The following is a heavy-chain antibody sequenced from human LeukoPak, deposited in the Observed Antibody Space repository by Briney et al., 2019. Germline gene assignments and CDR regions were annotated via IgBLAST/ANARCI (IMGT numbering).Heavy chain of an antibody. CDR3: ATDRPHTASFYAY. CDR1: GDSMSDYY. D-gene: IGHD2/OR15-2a*01. CDR2: IFTSGNT. V-gene: IGHV4-4*07. J-gene: IGHJ4*02. Sequence: SETLSLTCTVSGDSMSDYYWSWIRQPVGKGLEWIGRIFTSGNTKYNPSFQSRVTMSVDTSRKRISLKMTSVTAADTAVYYCATDRPHTASFYAYWGQGTLVTVSS.